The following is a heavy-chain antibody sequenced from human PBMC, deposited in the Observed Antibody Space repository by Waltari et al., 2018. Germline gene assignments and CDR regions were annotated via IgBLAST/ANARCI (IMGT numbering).Heavy chain of an antibody. V-gene: IGHV4-4*07. Sequence: QVRLQESGPGLVKPSETLSLTCTVSPGSIGSFYWSWIRQPAAKALEWIGRIYVTGSTNYNPSLQSRVTMSMDTSENQFSLDLSSVTAADAAVYYCARDLWNSGYPDAFDIWGKGTMVTVSS. CDR3: ARDLWNSGYPDAFDI. D-gene: IGHD1-7*01. CDR2: IYVTGST. CDR1: PGSIGSFY. J-gene: IGHJ3*02.